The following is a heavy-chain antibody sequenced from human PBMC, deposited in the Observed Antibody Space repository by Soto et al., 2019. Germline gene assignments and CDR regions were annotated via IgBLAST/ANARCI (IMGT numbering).Heavy chain of an antibody. V-gene: IGHV1-69*06. CDR1: GGTFNNYA. Sequence: QVQLVQSGAEVKKPGSSVKVSCKASGGTFNNYAISWVRQAPGQGLEWMGGIIPLFGTTNYAQKFQGRVTISADKSTSTAYMERSRLRSYDTAVYYCARRFGEGYSGTYGLDYWGQGTLVTVSS. D-gene: IGHD1-26*01. CDR3: ARRFGEGYSGTYGLDY. J-gene: IGHJ4*02. CDR2: IIPLFGTT.